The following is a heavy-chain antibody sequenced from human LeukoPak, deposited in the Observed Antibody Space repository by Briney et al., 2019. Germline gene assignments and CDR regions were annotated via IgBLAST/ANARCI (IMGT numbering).Heavy chain of an antibody. Sequence: SETLSLTCTVSGYSISSGSYYWSWIRQPAGKGLEWIGRIYTSGSTNYNPSLKSRVTISVDTSKNQFSLKLSSVTAADTAVYYCAGLYWTRERGFDYWGQGTLVTVSS. D-gene: IGHD3/OR15-3a*01. V-gene: IGHV4-61*02. CDR3: AGLYWTRERGFDY. J-gene: IGHJ4*02. CDR2: IYTSGST. CDR1: GYSISSGSYY.